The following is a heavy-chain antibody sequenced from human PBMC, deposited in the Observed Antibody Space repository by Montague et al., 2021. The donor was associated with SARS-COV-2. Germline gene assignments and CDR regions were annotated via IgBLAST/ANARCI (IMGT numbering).Heavy chain of an antibody. J-gene: IGHJ6*02. Sequence: SETLSLTCTVSGDSISSGTHYWSWIRQPPGKGLEWIGYIYYSGSTNYNPSLKSRVTISVDTSKNQFSLQLNSVTPEDTAVYYCARDTRIQLWFDRDYYYGMDVWGQGTTVTVSS. CDR3: ARDTRIQLWFDRDYYYGMDV. CDR2: IYYSGST. D-gene: IGHD5-18*01. CDR1: GDSISSGTHY. V-gene: IGHV4-61*01.